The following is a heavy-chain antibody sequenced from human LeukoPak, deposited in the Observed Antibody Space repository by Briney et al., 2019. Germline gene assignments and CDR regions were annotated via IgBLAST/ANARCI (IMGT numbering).Heavy chain of an antibody. D-gene: IGHD3-10*01. CDR2: IYPGDSDT. CDR3: ARLWGRIGEHIDY. Sequence: GESLKISCKGSQFDISSYWIGWVRQVPGKGLEWMGIIYPGDSDTRYSPSFQGQVTISADKSISTAYLQWSSLKASDTAMYYCARLWGRIGEHIDYWGQGTLVTVSS. J-gene: IGHJ4*02. V-gene: IGHV5-51*01. CDR1: QFDISSYW.